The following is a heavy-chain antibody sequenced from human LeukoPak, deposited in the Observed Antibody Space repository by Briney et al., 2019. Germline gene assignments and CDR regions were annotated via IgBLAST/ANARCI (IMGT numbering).Heavy chain of an antibody. CDR2: VSGSGGST. CDR1: GFTFSSFA. V-gene: IGHV3-23*01. J-gene: IGHJ4*02. Sequence: GGSLRLSCAASGFTFSSFAMSWVRQAPGKGLEWVSAVSGSGGSTYYADSVRGRFTVSRDTSKNTLYLQMNSLRAEDTAVYYCAKDQDSCSSTSCYGGDYFDYWGQGTLVTVSS. D-gene: IGHD2-2*01. CDR3: AKDQDSCSSTSCYGGDYFDY.